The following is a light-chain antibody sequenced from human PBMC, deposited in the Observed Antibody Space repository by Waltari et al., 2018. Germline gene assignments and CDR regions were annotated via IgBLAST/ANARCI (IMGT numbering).Light chain of an antibody. CDR2: GNT. J-gene: IGLJ3*02. Sequence: QSVLTQPPSVSGAPGQRVTISCTGSDPNIGAGYDLHRYQQRPGTAPKLLIYGNTNRPSGVSDRFSGSKSGTSGSLAITGLQAEDEAYYYCQSYDRSLTGSWVFGGGTKLTVL. CDR1: DPNIGAGYD. CDR3: QSYDRSLTGSWV. V-gene: IGLV1-40*01.